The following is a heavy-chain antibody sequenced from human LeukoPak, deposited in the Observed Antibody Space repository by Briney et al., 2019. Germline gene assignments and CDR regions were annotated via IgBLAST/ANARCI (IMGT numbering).Heavy chain of an antibody. CDR3: ARAVDIVATTSSLRAVVAARGSGMDV. CDR2: MNPNSGNT. J-gene: IGHJ6*02. CDR1: GYTFTSYD. D-gene: IGHD5-12*01. V-gene: IGHV1-8*01. Sequence: ASVKVSCKASGYTFTSYDINWVRQATGQGLEWMGWMNPNSGNTGYAQKFQGRITMTRNTSISTAYMELSSLRSEDTAVYYCARAVDIVATTSSLRAVVAARGSGMDVWGQGTTVTVSS.